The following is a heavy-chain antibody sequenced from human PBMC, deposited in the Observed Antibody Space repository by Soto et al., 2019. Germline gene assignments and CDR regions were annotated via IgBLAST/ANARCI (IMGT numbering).Heavy chain of an antibody. CDR2: IVVGSGNT. V-gene: IGHV1-58*01. Sequence: SVKVSCKASGFTFTSSAVQWVRQARGQRLEWIGWIVVGSGNTNYAQKFQERVTITRDMSTSTAYMELSSLRSEDTAVYYCAAGLYYDILTGRRANYYYGMDVWGQGTTVTVSS. CDR1: GFTFTSSA. D-gene: IGHD3-9*01. J-gene: IGHJ6*02. CDR3: AAGLYYDILTGRRANYYYGMDV.